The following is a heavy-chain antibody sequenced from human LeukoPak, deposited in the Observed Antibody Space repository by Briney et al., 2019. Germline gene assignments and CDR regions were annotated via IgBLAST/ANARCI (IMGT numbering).Heavy chain of an antibody. CDR1: GFSLSSSGVG. D-gene: IGHD3-10*01. Sequence: SGPTLVKPTQTLTLTRTFSGFSLSSSGVGVGWIRQPPGKALEWLALIYWNADKRYNSALKSRLTITKDTSKNQVVLTMTNMDPVDTATYYCARLIRFAESYNWFDPWGQGTLVTVSS. J-gene: IGHJ5*02. CDR3: ARLIRFAESYNWFDP. CDR2: IYWNADK. V-gene: IGHV2-5*01.